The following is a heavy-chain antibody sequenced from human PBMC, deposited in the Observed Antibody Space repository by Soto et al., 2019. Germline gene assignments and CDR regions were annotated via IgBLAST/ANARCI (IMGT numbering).Heavy chain of an antibody. D-gene: IGHD3-10*01. CDR1: GGTFSSYA. V-gene: IGHV1-69*05. CDR2: IIPIFGTA. Sequence: SVNASCTASGGTFSSYAISWVRQAPGQGLEWMGGIIPIFGTANYAQKLQGRVTMTTDTSTSTAYMELRSLRSDDTAVFYCAREMVRGVGSDYWGQGTLVTVSS. J-gene: IGHJ4*02. CDR3: AREMVRGVGSDY.